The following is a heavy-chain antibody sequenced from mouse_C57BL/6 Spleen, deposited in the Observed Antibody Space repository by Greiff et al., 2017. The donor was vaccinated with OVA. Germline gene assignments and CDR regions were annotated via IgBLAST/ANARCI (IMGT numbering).Heavy chain of an antibody. Sequence: VQVVESGPGLVQPSQSLSITCTVSGFSFTSYGVHWVRQSPGKGLEWLGVIWSGGSTDYNAAFISRLSISKDNSKSQVFFKMNSLQADDTAIYYCARGITTVVDGYFDVWGTGTTVTVSS. CDR1: GFSFTSYG. CDR2: IWSGGST. D-gene: IGHD1-1*01. J-gene: IGHJ1*03. CDR3: ARGITTVVDGYFDV. V-gene: IGHV2-2*01.